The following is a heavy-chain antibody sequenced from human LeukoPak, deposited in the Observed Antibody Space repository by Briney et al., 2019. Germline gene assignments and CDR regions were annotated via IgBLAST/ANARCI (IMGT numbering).Heavy chain of an antibody. J-gene: IGHJ5*02. Sequence: SETLSLTCAVYGGSFSGYYWSWIRQPPGKGLEWIGEINHSGSTNYNPSLKSRVTISVDTSKNQFSLKLSSVTAADTAVYYCARGFRFGDGWFDPWGQGTLVTVSS. D-gene: IGHD3-10*01. CDR2: INHSGST. CDR3: ARGFRFGDGWFDP. V-gene: IGHV4-34*01. CDR1: GGSFSGYY.